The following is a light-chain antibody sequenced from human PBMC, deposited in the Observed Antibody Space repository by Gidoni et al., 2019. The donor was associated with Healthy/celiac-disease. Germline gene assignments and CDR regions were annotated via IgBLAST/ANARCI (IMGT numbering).Light chain of an antibody. CDR3: QQYNSYAIT. CDR2: DAS. J-gene: IGKJ5*01. Sequence: GDRVTITCRASHSISSWLAWYQQKAGKAPKFLIYDASSLESGVPSRFSGSGSGTEFTLTISSLQPDDFATYYCQQYNSYAITFXXXTRLEIK. CDR1: HSISSW. V-gene: IGKV1-5*01.